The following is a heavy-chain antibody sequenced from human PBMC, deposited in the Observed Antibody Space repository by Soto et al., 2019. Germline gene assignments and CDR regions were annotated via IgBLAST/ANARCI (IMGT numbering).Heavy chain of an antibody. CDR1: GGSISSYY. CDR3: AREFPRSSWNHYDAFDI. CDR2: IYYSGST. D-gene: IGHD6-13*01. V-gene: IGHV4-59*01. Sequence: SETLSLTCTVSGGSISSYYWSWIRQPPGKGLEWIGYIYYSGSTNYNPSLKSRVTISVDTSKNQFSLKLSSVTAADTAVYYCAREFPRSSWNHYDAFDIWGQGTMVTVSS. J-gene: IGHJ3*02.